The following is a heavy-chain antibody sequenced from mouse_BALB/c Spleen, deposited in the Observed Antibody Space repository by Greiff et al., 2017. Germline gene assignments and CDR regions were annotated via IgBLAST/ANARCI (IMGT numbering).Heavy chain of an antibody. J-gene: IGHJ1*01. CDR2: ISYSGST. D-gene: IGHD2-1*01. CDR1: GYSITSDYA. CDR3: ARFGGNYPYWYFDV. Sequence: EVKLEESGPGLVKPSQSLSLTCTVTGYSITSDYAWNWIRQFPGNKLEWMGYISYSGSTSYNPSLKSRISITRDTSKNQFFLQLNSVTTEDTATYYCARFGGNYPYWYFDVWGAGTTVTVSS. V-gene: IGHV3-2*02.